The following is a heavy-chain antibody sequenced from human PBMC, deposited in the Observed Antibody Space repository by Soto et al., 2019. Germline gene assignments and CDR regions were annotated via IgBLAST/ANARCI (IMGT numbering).Heavy chain of an antibody. CDR1: GGSFSGYY. V-gene: IGHV4-34*01. D-gene: IGHD3-3*01. Sequence: PSETLSLTCAVYGGSFSGYYWSWIRQPPGKGLEWIGEINHSGSTNYNPSLKSRVTISVDTSKNQFSLKLSSVTAADTAVYYCARELFWYYYYYMDVWGKGTTVTVSS. CDR3: ARELFWYYYYYMDV. J-gene: IGHJ6*03. CDR2: INHSGST.